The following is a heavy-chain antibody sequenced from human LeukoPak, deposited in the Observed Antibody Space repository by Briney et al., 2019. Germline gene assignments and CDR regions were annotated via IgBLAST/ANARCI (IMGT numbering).Heavy chain of an antibody. Sequence: ASVKVSCKASGYTFTSYGISWVRQAPGQGLEWMGWISAYNGNANYAQKLQGRVTMTTDTSTSTAYMELRSLRSDDTAVYYCARTAPSTEPLPEDYWGQRTLVTVSS. CDR3: ARTAPSTEPLPEDY. CDR2: ISAYNGNA. D-gene: IGHD1-14*01. V-gene: IGHV1-18*01. CDR1: GYTFTSYG. J-gene: IGHJ4*02.